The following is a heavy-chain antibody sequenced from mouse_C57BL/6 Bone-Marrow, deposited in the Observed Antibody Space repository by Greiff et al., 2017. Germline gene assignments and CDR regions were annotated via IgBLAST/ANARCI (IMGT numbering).Heavy chain of an antibody. CDR2: INSDGGST. J-gene: IGHJ1*03. CDR3: ARRRGNYVRDWWFDV. V-gene: IGHV5-2*01. D-gene: IGHD2-1*01. CDR1: EYEFPSHN. Sequence: EVQRVESGGGLVQPGESLKLSCESNEYEFPSHNMSWVRKTPVKRLELVAAINSDGGSTYYPETMERRVIISRDNTTKTLYLQMSSLASEDTALYYCARRRGNYVRDWWFDVWGTGTTVTVS.